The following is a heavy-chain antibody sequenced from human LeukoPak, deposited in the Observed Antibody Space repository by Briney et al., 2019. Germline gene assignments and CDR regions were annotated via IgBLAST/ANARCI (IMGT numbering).Heavy chain of an antibody. CDR1: GYTFTNYG. Sequence: GASVKVCCKASGYTFTNYGISWVRQAPGQGLEWMGWISALNGNPNYAQNLQGRVTMTTDTSTSTAYMELRSLRSDDTAIYYCTRVDTSAYYYPPDYWGQGTLVTVSS. CDR2: ISALNGNP. CDR3: TRVDTSAYYYPPDY. V-gene: IGHV1-18*01. J-gene: IGHJ4*02. D-gene: IGHD3-22*01.